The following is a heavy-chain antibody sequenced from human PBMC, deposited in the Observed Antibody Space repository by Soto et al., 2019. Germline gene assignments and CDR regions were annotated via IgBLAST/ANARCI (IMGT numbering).Heavy chain of an antibody. J-gene: IGHJ3*02. CDR3: AGFDISAHAPI. CDR2: ISSDGRST. D-gene: IGHD2-21*01. CDR1: GFSFSSCW. V-gene: IGHV3-74*01. Sequence: EVQLVESGGGLVQPGGSLRLSCAASGFSFSSCWMHWVRQDPGKGLVWVSRISSDGRSTRYADTVKGRFTISRDNAKNMLYLQMNGLNAEETAVYYYAGFDISAHAPIWGLGTTFTVSS.